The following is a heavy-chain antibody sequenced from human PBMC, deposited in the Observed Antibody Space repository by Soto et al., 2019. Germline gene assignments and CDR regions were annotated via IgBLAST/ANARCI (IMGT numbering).Heavy chain of an antibody. CDR3: VKKIMGYAAHSDAMGV. CDR1: GFTFRNYG. V-gene: IGHV3-30*03. D-gene: IGHD5-12*01. CDR2: ISYDGDNK. J-gene: IGHJ6*02. Sequence: PGWSLRLSCTPSGFTFRNYGLHWVRQAPGKGLEWVALISYDGDNKYYTDSVRGRFTVSRDNFKNTLFLQMDSLRPEDTGVYYCVKKIMGYAAHSDAMGVWGQGTTVTVSS.